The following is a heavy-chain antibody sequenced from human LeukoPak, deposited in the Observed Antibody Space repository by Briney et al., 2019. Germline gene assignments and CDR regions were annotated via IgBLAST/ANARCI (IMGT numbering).Heavy chain of an antibody. J-gene: IGHJ4*02. CDR3: AKSRSGSANWALRIFDN. V-gene: IGHV3-23*01. CDR2: ISPGGGTT. Sequence: GGSLRLSCVVSGFSFGSEAMSWVRQAPGRGLEWVSSISPGGGTTYYADSVKGRFTISRDNSENTLYVEMNSLRAEDKAIYYCAKSRSGSANWALRIFDNWGQGTLVSVSS. D-gene: IGHD3-10*01. CDR1: GFSFGSEA.